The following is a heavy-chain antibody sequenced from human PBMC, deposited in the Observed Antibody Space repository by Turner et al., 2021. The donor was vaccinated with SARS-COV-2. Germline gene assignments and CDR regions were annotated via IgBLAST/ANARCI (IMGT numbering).Heavy chain of an antibody. CDR3: ARARGAPPLYYFDY. D-gene: IGHD3-10*01. V-gene: IGHV4-39*01. CDR2: IYYSGST. CDR1: GGSISSSSYY. J-gene: IGHJ4*02. Sequence: QLQLQESGPGLVKPSATLSLTCTVSGGSISSSSYYWGWIRQPPGKGLEWIGSIYYSGSTYYNPSLKSRVTISVDTYKNQFSLKLSSVTAADTAVYYCARARGAPPLYYFDYWGQGTLVTVSS.